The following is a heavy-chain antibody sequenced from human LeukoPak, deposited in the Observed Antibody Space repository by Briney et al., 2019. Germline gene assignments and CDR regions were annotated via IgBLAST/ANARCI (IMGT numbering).Heavy chain of an antibody. V-gene: IGHV3-21*01. CDR3: ARDFNLGYGLDY. CDR2: ISSSSSYM. Sequence: GGSLRLSCAASGFTFSSYSMNWVRQAPGKGLEWVSSISSSSSYMYYADSVKGRFTNSRDNAKNSLYLQMNSLRAEDTAVYYCARDFNLGYGLDYWGQGTLVTVSS. J-gene: IGHJ4*02. CDR1: GFTFSSYS. D-gene: IGHD5-18*01.